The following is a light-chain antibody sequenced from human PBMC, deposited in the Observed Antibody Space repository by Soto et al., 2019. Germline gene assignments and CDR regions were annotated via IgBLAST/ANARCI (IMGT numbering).Light chain of an antibody. CDR1: QSVSSSY. J-gene: IGKJ2*01. V-gene: IGKV3-20*01. Sequence: EIVLTQSPGTLSLSPGERATLSCRASQSVSSSYLAWYQQKPGQAPRLLIYGASSRATGIPDRFSGSGSGTDFTLTIIRLEPEDCAVYYCQQYGSSPYTFGQGNKRDIK. CDR2: GAS. CDR3: QQYGSSPYT.